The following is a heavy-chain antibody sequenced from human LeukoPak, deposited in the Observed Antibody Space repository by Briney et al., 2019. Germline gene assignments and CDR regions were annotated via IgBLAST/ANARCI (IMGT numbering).Heavy chain of an antibody. CDR1: GYTFTGKY. Sequence: ASAKVSCKASGYTFTGKYIHWVRQAPGQGLEWMGWINPNSGGTNYAQNFQGRVTMTRDTSIGIAYMELTGLTSDDTAVYYCARGRVDLLWSDAFDIWGQGTVVTVSS. CDR2: INPNSGGT. D-gene: IGHD2-21*01. V-gene: IGHV1-2*02. CDR3: ARGRVDLLWSDAFDI. J-gene: IGHJ3*02.